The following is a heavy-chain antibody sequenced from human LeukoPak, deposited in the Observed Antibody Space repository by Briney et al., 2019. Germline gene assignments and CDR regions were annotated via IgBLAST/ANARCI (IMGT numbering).Heavy chain of an antibody. CDR1: GYTFTGYH. V-gene: IGHV1-2*06. CDR3: ARGIGGGSGY. D-gene: IGHD2-15*01. J-gene: IGHJ4*02. CDR2: INPNSGDT. Sequence: GASVKVSCKASGYTFTGYHMHWVRQAPGQGLEWMGRINPNSGDTNYAQKFQGRVTMTRDTSISTAYMELSSLRSEDTAVYYCARGIGGGSGYWGQGTLVTVSS.